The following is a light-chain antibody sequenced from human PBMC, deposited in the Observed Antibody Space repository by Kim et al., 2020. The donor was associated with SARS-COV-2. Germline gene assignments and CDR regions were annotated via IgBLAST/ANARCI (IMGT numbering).Light chain of an antibody. CDR2: GAS. Sequence: SPGERATRHCRASQGVSSSYLAWYQQKPGQAPRLLIYGASSRATGIPDRFSGSGSGTDFTLTISRLEPEDFAVYYCQQYGSSPRYSFGQGTKLEIK. CDR1: QGVSSSY. J-gene: IGKJ2*03. CDR3: QQYGSSPRYS. V-gene: IGKV3-20*01.